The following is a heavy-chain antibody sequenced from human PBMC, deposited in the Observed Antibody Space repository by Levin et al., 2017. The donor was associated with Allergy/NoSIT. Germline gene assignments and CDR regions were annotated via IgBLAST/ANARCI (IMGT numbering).Heavy chain of an antibody. D-gene: IGHD2-15*01. CDR3: ARIPGSPTRWEVLGDAFDI. J-gene: IGHJ3*02. CDR2: IWHDGSQT. V-gene: IGHV3-33*01. CDR1: GFSFSSYG. Sequence: PGGSLRLSCVGSGFSFSSYGIHWVRQAPGKGLEWVAFIWHDGSQTYIADSVKGRFIISRDNPRNTLFLQMNSLTVEDTAVYYCARIPGSPTRWEVLGDAFDIWGQGTTVTVSP.